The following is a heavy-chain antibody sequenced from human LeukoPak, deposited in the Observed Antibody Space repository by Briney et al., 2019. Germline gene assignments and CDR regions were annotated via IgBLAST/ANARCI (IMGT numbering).Heavy chain of an antibody. V-gene: IGHV5-51*01. CDR1: GYSFTSYW. CDR3: ARRAGAQARYFDWLSGREFDY. D-gene: IGHD3-9*01. J-gene: IGHJ4*02. CDR2: IYPGDSDT. Sequence: GESLKISCKGSGYSFTSYWIGWVRQMPGKGLEWMGIIYPGDSDTRYSPSFQGQVTISADKSISTAYLQWSSLKASDTAMYYCARRAGAQARYFDWLSGREFDYWGQGTLVTVSS.